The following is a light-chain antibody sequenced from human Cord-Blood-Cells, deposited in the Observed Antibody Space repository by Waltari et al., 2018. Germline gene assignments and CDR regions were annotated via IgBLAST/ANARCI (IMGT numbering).Light chain of an antibody. V-gene: IGKV1-39*01. Sequence: DIQMTQSPSSLSASVGDRVTITCRASQSISSYLNWYQQKPGKAPKLLIYAASSLQSGGPSRFSGSGSWTDFTLTISSLQPEDFATYYCQQSYSTPPTFGQGTKLEIK. CDR2: AAS. CDR3: QQSYSTPPT. J-gene: IGKJ2*01. CDR1: QSISSY.